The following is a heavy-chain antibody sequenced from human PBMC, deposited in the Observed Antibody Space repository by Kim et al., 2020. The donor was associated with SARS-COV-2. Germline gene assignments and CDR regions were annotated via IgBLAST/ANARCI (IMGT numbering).Heavy chain of an antibody. CDR1: GGSISSSSYY. V-gene: IGHV4-39*01. CDR3: ARHDFLAAASTDYFDY. Sequence: SETLSLTCTVSGGSISSSSYYWGWIRQPPGKGLEWNGSIYYSGSTYYKPSLKSRVTISVDTSKNQFSLKLSSVTAADTAVYYCARHDFLAAASTDYFDYWGQGSLVTVSS. CDR2: IYYSGST. D-gene: IGHD6-13*01. J-gene: IGHJ4*02.